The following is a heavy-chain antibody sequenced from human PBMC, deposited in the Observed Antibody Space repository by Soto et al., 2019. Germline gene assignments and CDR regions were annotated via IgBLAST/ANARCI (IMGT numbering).Heavy chain of an antibody. V-gene: IGHV1-69*02. CDR2: IIPILGIA. D-gene: IGHD2-15*01. Sequence: SVKVSCKASGGTFSSYTISWVRQAPGQGLEWMGRIIPILGIANYAQKFQGRVTITADKSTSTAYMELSSLRSEDTAVYYCAINKRSRIRCSGGSCYSESFGYWGQGTLVTVSS. J-gene: IGHJ4*02. CDR3: AINKRSRIRCSGGSCYSESFGY. CDR1: GGTFSSYT.